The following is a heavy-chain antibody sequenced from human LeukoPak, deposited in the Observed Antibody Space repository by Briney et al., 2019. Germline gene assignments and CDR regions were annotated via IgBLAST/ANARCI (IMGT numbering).Heavy chain of an antibody. V-gene: IGHV4-38-2*02. Sequence: SSETLSLTCSVSGYSISSAYYWGWIRQPPGKGLEWIGTMYHSGSTNYNPSLKSRVTISVDTSKNQFSLKLSSVTAADTAVYFCASALGYCSSTSCLTFDYWGQGTLVTVSS. D-gene: IGHD2-2*01. J-gene: IGHJ4*02. CDR2: MYHSGST. CDR3: ASALGYCSSTSCLTFDY. CDR1: GYSISSAYY.